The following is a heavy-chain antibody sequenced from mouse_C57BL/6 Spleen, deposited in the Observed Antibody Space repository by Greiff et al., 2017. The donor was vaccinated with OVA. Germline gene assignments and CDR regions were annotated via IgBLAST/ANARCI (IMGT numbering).Heavy chain of an antibody. CDR3: HYYCSSYGYFDV. J-gene: IGHJ1*03. CDR1: GFTFSDAW. CDR2: IRNKANNHAT. Sequence: EVKVEESGGGLVQPGGSVKLSCAASGFTFSDAWMDWVSQSPEKGLEWVAEIRNKANNHATYYAESVKGRFTISRDDSKRSVYLRMNSLRAEDTGIYYCHYYCSSYGYFDVWGTGTTVTVSS. D-gene: IGHD1-1*01. V-gene: IGHV6-6*01.